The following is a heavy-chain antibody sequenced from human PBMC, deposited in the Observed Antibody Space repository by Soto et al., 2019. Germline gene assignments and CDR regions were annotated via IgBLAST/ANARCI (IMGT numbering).Heavy chain of an antibody. Sequence: GASVKVSCKASGYSFTDYHIHWVRQAPGQGLEWLGRINPKSGGTSTAQKFQGWVTMTTDTSISTASMELTRLTSDDTAIYYCARGDSTDCSDGVCSFFYNHDMDVWGQGTTVTVSS. J-gene: IGHJ6*02. CDR1: GYSFTDYH. D-gene: IGHD2-8*01. CDR2: INPKSGGT. V-gene: IGHV1-2*04. CDR3: ARGDSTDCSDGVCSFFYNHDMDV.